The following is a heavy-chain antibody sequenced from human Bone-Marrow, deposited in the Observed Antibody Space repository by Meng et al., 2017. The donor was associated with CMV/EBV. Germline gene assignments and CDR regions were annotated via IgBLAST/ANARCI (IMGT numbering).Heavy chain of an antibody. V-gene: IGHV3-30*02. J-gene: IGHJ4*02. D-gene: IGHD3-22*01. CDR3: ARGYYYDRSGYYYPVDY. CDR2: IRYDGSNK. CDR1: GFTFSSYG. Sequence: GESLKISCAASGFTFSSYGMHWVRQAPGKGLEWVAFIRYDGSNKYYADSVKGRFTISRDNAKNSLYLQMNSLRAEDTAVYYCARGYYYDRSGYYYPVDYWGQGTLVTVSS.